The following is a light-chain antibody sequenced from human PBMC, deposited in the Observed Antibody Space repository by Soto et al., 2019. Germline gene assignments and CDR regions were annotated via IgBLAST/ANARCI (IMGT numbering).Light chain of an antibody. Sequence: EIVMTQSPATLSVSPGDRATLSCRASQSVNTNLAWYQQTPGQAPRLLIYGASTRASGIPARFSGSGSGTEFTLTISSLQSEDFAVYYCQQYKIWPPVTFGQGTKV. CDR3: QQYKIWPPVT. J-gene: IGKJ1*01. CDR2: GAS. V-gene: IGKV3-15*01. CDR1: QSVNTN.